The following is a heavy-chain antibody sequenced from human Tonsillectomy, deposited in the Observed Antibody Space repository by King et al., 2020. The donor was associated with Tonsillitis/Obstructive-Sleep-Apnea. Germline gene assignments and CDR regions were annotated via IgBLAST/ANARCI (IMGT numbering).Heavy chain of an antibody. Sequence: QLVQSGAEVKKPGSSVKVSCKASGGTFSTYSISWVRQAPGQGLEWMGGIIPILGIAENAQTFQGRVTITADKSTSTAYMELSSLRSEDTAVYYCSSGDYPYYYYAMEVCGPGTTVTVSS. CDR1: GGTFSTYS. J-gene: IGHJ6*02. CDR2: IIPILGIA. CDR3: SSGDYPYYYYAMEV. V-gene: IGHV1-69*10. D-gene: IGHD4-17*01.